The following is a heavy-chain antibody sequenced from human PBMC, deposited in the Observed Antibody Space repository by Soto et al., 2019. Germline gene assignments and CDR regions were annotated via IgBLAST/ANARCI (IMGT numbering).Heavy chain of an antibody. V-gene: IGHV3-33*01. CDR2: IWYDGSNK. D-gene: IGHD6-13*01. Sequence: QVQLVESGGGVVQPGRSLRLSCAASGFTFSSYGMHWVRQAPGKGLEWVADIWYDGSNKYYADSVKGRFTISRDNSKKTLYLQMNSLRAEDTAVYYCARERGIAAAGTRGKPNYYYYGMDVWGQGTTVTVSS. J-gene: IGHJ6*02. CDR3: ARERGIAAAGTRGKPNYYYYGMDV. CDR1: GFTFSSYG.